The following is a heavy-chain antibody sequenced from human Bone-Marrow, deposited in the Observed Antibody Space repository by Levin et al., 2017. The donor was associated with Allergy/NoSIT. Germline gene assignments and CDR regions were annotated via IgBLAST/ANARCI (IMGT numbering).Heavy chain of an antibody. CDR1: GYTLTELS. D-gene: IGHD3-3*01. J-gene: IGHJ6*02. Sequence: GESLKISCKVSGYTLTELSMHWVRQAPGKGLEWMGGFDPEDGETIYAQKFQGRVTMTEDTSTDTAYMELSSLRSEDTAVYYCATEAPSINVLRFLEWLKNPYDYYGMDVWGQGTTVTVSS. CDR2: FDPEDGET. V-gene: IGHV1-24*01. CDR3: ATEAPSINVLRFLEWLKNPYDYYGMDV.